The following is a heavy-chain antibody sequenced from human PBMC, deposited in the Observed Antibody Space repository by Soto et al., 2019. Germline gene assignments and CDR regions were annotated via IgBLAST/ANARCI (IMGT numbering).Heavy chain of an antibody. D-gene: IGHD6-13*01. CDR3: ARGIAAAGPSFLYYFDY. CDR1: GGSISSSSYY. V-gene: IGHV4-39*07. J-gene: IGHJ4*02. CDR2: INHSGST. Sequence: PSETLSLTCTVSGGSISSSSYYWGWIRQPPGKGLEWIGSINHSGSTNYNPSLKSRVTISVDTSTNQFSLKLSSVTAADTAVYYCARGIAAAGPSFLYYFDYWGQGTLVTVS.